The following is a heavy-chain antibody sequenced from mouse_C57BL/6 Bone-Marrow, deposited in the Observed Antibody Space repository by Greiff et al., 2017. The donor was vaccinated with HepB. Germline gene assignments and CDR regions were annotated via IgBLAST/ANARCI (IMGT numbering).Heavy chain of an antibody. Sequence: QVQLQQPGAELVRPGSSVKLSCKASGYTFTSYWMDWVKQRPGQGLEWIGNIYPSDSETHYNQKFKDKATLTVDKSSSTAYMQLRSLTSEDSAVYYCARGYYYGEGDYWGQGTSVTVSS. J-gene: IGHJ4*01. CDR3: ARGYYYGEGDY. V-gene: IGHV1-61*01. CDR1: GYTFTSYW. D-gene: IGHD1-1*01. CDR2: IYPSDSET.